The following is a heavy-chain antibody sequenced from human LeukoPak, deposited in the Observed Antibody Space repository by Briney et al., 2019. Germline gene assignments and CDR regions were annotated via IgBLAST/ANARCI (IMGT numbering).Heavy chain of an antibody. CDR2: IYYSGST. CDR3: GRVLYSGYVID. CDR1: GGSISSGDYY. Sequence: TXSGGSISSGDYYWSWIRQPPGTGLEWVGYIYYSGSTYYNPSLKSRLTISVDTSKNQFSLRLSSVTAADTAVYYCGRVLYSGYVIDWGQGTLVTVSS. J-gene: IGHJ4*02. V-gene: IGHV4-30-4*01. D-gene: IGHD5-12*01.